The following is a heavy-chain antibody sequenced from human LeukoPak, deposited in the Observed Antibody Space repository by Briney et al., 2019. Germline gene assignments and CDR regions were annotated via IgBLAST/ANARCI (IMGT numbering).Heavy chain of an antibody. CDR2: ISYDGSNK. Sequence: GRSLRLSCAASGFTFSTYTMHWVRQAPSKGLDWVAVISYDGSNKYYADSVKGRFTVSRDDFMNTLYLQMNSLRAEDTAVYYCARVSSGWYLGAFDIWGQGTMVTVSS. CDR1: GFTFSTYT. J-gene: IGHJ3*02. D-gene: IGHD6-19*01. V-gene: IGHV3-30-3*01. CDR3: ARVSSGWYLGAFDI.